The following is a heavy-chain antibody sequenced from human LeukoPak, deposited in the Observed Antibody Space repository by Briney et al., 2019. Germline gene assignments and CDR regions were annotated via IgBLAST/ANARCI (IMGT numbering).Heavy chain of an antibody. V-gene: IGHV4-39*01. CDR3: ARRAPSRYSGSYYNWFDP. Sequence: PGGSLRLSCAASGFTFSQYWMSWVRQAPGKGLEWIGSIYYSGSTYYNPSLKSRVTISVDTSKNQFSLKLSSVTAADTAVYYCARRAPSRYSGSYYNWFDPWGQGTLVTVSS. D-gene: IGHD1-26*01. J-gene: IGHJ5*02. CDR2: IYYSGST. CDR1: GFTFSQYWM.